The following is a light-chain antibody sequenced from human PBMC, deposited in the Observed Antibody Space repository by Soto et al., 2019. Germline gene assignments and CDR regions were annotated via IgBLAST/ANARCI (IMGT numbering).Light chain of an antibody. CDR3: QQANSFPLT. J-gene: IGKJ4*01. Sequence: DIVLTQSPLSLPVTPGEPASISCRSSQSLLLDNGNNHLDWYLQKPGQSPQLLMYLGSTRASGVPDRFSGSGSGTDFTLTISSLQPEDFATYYCQQANSFPLTFGGGTKVEIK. CDR2: LGS. V-gene: IGKV2-28*01. CDR1: QSLLLDNGNNH.